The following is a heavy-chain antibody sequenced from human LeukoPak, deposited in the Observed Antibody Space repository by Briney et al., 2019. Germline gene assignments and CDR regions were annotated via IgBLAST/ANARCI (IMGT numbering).Heavy chain of an antibody. D-gene: IGHD2-15*01. CDR1: GGSFSGYY. J-gene: IGHJ6*03. CDR3: ARAAVVVAAGFRYYYMDV. CDR2: INHSGST. Sequence: ASETLSLTCAVYGGSFSGYYWSWIRQPPGKGLEWIGEINHSGSTNYNPSLKSRVTISVDTSKNQFSLKLSSVTAADTAVYYCARAAVVVAAGFRYYYMDVWGKGTTVTVSS. V-gene: IGHV4-34*01.